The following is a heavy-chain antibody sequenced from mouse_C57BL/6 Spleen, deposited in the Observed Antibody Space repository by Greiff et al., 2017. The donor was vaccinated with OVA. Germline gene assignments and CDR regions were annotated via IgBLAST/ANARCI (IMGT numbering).Heavy chain of an antibody. CDR2: IDPEDGDT. J-gene: IGHJ2*01. CDR3: TLHWYGSSFDY. D-gene: IGHD1-1*01. Sequence: DVQLQESGAELVRPGASVKLSCTASGFNIKDYYMHWVKQRPEQGLEWIGRIDPEDGDTEYAPKFQGKATMTADTSSNTAYLQLSSLTSEDTAVYYCTLHWYGSSFDYWGQGTTLTVSS. V-gene: IGHV14-1*01. CDR1: GFNIKDYY.